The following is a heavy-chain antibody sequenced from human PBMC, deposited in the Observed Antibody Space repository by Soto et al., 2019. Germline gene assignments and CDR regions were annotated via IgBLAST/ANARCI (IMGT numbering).Heavy chain of an antibody. CDR3: ARGNGGLAYGMDV. D-gene: IGHD7-27*01. J-gene: IGHJ6*02. Sequence: QVQLVESGGGVVQPGRSLRLSCAASGFTFRTYGLHWVRQAPGKGLEWVAVIWYDGSNKYYAGSVKGRFTISRDNFKNTRYLQRNSPRAENTAVYYGARGNGGLAYGMDVWGQGTTVTVSS. V-gene: IGHV3-33*01. CDR1: GFTFRTYG. CDR2: IWYDGSNK.